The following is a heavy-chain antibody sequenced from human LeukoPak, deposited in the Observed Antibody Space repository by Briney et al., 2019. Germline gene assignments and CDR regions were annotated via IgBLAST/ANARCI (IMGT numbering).Heavy chain of an antibody. CDR2: ISSSSSSTI. CDR3: ARALQTYYYDSSGYLNRFDP. Sequence: GGSLRLYCAASGFTFSSYSMNWVRQAPGKGLEWVSYISSSSSSTIYYADSVKGRFTISGDNAKNSLYLQMNSLRAEDTAVYYCARALQTYYYDSSGYLNRFDPWGQGTLVTVSS. D-gene: IGHD3-22*01. CDR1: GFTFSSYS. V-gene: IGHV3-48*01. J-gene: IGHJ5*02.